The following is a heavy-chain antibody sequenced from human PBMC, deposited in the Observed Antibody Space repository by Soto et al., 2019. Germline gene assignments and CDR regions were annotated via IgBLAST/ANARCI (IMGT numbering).Heavy chain of an antibody. D-gene: IGHD2-2*01. J-gene: IGHJ6*02. CDR1: GFTFSSYW. Sequence: EVQLVESGGGLVQPGGSLRLSCAASGFTFSSYWMSWVRQAPGKGLEWVANIKQDGSEKYYVDSVKGRFTISRDNAKNSLYLQMNSLRAEDMAVYYCARDRAYIVVVPLLLDGMDVWGQGTTVTVSS. CDR2: IKQDGSEK. CDR3: ARDRAYIVVVPLLLDGMDV. V-gene: IGHV3-7*05.